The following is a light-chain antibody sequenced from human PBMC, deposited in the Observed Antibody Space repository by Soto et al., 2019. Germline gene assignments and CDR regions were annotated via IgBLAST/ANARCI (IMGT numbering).Light chain of an antibody. V-gene: IGKV3-20*01. CDR2: GAS. CDR1: QSVSSSF. J-gene: IGKJ1*01. CDR3: HQYGSPPAT. Sequence: ETVLTQSPGTLSLSPGERATLSCRASQSVSSSFLAWYQQKPGQAPRLLIYGASSRATGIPDRFSGSGSGTDFTLTISRLEPEDFAVYYCHQYGSPPATFGQGTKVDIK.